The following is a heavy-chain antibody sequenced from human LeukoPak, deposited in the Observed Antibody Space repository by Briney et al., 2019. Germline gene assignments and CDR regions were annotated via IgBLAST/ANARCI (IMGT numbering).Heavy chain of an antibody. J-gene: IGHJ4*02. CDR2: IYYSGST. V-gene: IGHV4-39*07. CDR3: ARDRVNRFGELLDY. Sequence: SETLSLTCTVSGGSISSSSYYWGWIRQSPGKGLEWIGSIYYSGSTYYNPSLKSRVTISVDTSKNQFSLKLSSVTAADTAVYYCARDRVNRFGELLDYWGQGTLVTVSS. CDR1: GGSISSSSYY. D-gene: IGHD3-10*01.